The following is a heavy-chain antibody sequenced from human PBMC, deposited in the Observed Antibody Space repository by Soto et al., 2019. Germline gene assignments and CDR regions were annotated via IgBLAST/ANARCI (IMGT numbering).Heavy chain of an antibody. D-gene: IGHD2-21*02. CDR1: GGSISSYY. CDR3: ARHLPYCGGDCDSLDY. V-gene: IGHV4-59*08. Sequence: QVQLQESGPGLVKPSETLSLTCTVSGGSISSYYWSWIRQPPGKGLEWIGYIYYSASTNYSPSLNSRVTISVDTSKNQFALNLSSVTAADTAVYYCARHLPYCGGDCDSLDYWGQGTLVTVSS. CDR2: IYYSAST. J-gene: IGHJ4*02.